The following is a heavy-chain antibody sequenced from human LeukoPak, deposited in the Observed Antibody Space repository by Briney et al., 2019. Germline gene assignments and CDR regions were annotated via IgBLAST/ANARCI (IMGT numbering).Heavy chain of an antibody. J-gene: IGHJ5*02. CDR1: GFTFSNAW. Sequence: GGSLRLSCAASGFTFSNAWMSWVRQAPGKSLEWVGRIKSKTDGGTTDYAAPVQGRFTISGDDSKNTLYLQMTSLKTEDTAVYYCSSGGYPPNWFDLWGQGTLVTVSS. CDR2: IKSKTDGGTT. V-gene: IGHV3-15*01. CDR3: SSGGYPPNWFDL. D-gene: IGHD4-23*01.